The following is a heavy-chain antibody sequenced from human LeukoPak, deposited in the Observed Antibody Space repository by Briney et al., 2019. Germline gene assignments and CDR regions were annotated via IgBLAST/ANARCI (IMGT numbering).Heavy chain of an antibody. Sequence: SETLSLTCTVSSGSISSHYWSWIRQPPGKGLEWIGYIYYSGGTYYNPSLKSRVTISVDTSKNQFSLKLSSVTAADTAVYYCAREESMVRGASWFDPWGQGTLVTVSP. D-gene: IGHD3-10*01. CDR2: IYYSGGT. J-gene: IGHJ5*02. CDR1: SGSISSHY. CDR3: AREESMVRGASWFDP. V-gene: IGHV4-59*11.